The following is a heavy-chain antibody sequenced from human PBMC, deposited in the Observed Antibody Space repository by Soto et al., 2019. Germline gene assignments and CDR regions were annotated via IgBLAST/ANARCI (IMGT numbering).Heavy chain of an antibody. D-gene: IGHD3-10*02. CDR3: ARDVPGPGSTYVMDV. V-gene: IGHV1-46*01. CDR1: GYIFSSHC. J-gene: IGHJ6*02. Sequence: ASVKVSCKASGYIFSSHCIYWVRQAPGQGLQWMGIINPGGGRTAYAQKFQGRVTLTRDMSTSTVYTELTSLTYDDTAVYYCARDVPGPGSTYVMDVWGQGTTVTGSS. CDR2: INPGGGRT.